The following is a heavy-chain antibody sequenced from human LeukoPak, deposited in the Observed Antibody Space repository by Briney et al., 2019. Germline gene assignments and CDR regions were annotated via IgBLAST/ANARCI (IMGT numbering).Heavy chain of an antibody. CDR1: GYTFTSYA. V-gene: IGHV1-3*03. D-gene: IGHD2/OR15-2a*01. Sequence: ASVKVSCRASGYTFTSYAMHWVRQAPGQRLEWMGWINAGNGNTKYSQEFQGRVTITRDTSASTAYMELSSLRSEDMAVYYCARSFLADYYYMDVWGKGTTVTVSS. CDR2: INAGNGNT. J-gene: IGHJ6*03. CDR3: ARSFLADYYYMDV.